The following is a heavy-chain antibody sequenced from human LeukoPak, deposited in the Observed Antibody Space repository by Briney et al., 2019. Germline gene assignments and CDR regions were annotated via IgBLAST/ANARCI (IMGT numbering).Heavy chain of an antibody. CDR2: IYYSGST. D-gene: IGHD2-2*02. V-gene: IGHV4-59*01. Sequence: SETLSLTCTVSGGSISSYYWSWIRQPPGKGLEWIGYIYYSGSTNYNPSLKSRVTISVDTSKNRFSLKLSSVTAADTAVYYCARGLYDAFDIWGQGTMVTVSS. J-gene: IGHJ3*02. CDR3: ARGLYDAFDI. CDR1: GGSISSYY.